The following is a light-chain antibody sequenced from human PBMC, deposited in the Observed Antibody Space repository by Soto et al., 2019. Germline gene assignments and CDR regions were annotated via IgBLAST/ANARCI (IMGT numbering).Light chain of an antibody. J-gene: IGLJ1*01. V-gene: IGLV2-14*03. CDR3: SSYTTSNTRQIV. CDR1: SSDVCGYNY. CDR2: DVS. Sequence: QSVLTQPASVSGSPGQSITISCTGTSSDVCGYNYVSWYQHHPGKAPKLIIYDVSNRPSGVSIRFSGSKSDNTASLTISGLQPEDEADHHCSSYTTSNTRQIVFGTGTKVTVL.